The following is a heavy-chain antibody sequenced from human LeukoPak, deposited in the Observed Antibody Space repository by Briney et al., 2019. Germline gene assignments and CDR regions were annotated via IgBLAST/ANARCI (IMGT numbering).Heavy chain of an antibody. D-gene: IGHD3-10*01. Sequence: PSETLSLTCTVSGGPISSGSYYWSWIRQPAGKGLEWIGRIYTSGSTIYNPSLKSRVTISLDTSKNQFSLKLSSVTAADTAVYYCARDSSLSGWFDPWGQGTLVTVSS. J-gene: IGHJ5*02. CDR2: IYTSGST. CDR3: ARDSSLSGWFDP. V-gene: IGHV4-61*02. CDR1: GGPISSGSYY.